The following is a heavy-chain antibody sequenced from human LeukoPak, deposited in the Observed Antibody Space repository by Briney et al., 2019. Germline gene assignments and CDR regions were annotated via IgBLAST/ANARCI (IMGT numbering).Heavy chain of an antibody. Sequence: GGSLRLSCAASGFTFSSYAMSWVRQAPGKGLEGVSAISGSGGSTYYADSVKGRFTISRDNSNNTLYLQKHSLRAEDTAVYYCAKGVAAGAVNWFDPWGQGTLVTVSS. D-gene: IGHD6-13*01. CDR2: ISGSGGST. CDR1: GFTFSSYA. J-gene: IGHJ5*02. CDR3: AKGVAAGAVNWFDP. V-gene: IGHV3-23*01.